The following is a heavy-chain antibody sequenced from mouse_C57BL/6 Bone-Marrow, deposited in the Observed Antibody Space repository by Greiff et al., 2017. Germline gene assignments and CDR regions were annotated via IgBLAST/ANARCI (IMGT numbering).Heavy chain of an antibody. CDR2: IYPGSGNT. CDR3: ARESLYYYGSSYALAY. V-gene: IGHV1-66*01. J-gene: IGHJ3*01. Sequence: QVQLQQSGPELVTPGASVKISCKASGYSFTSYYIHWVKQRPGQGLEWIGWIYPGSGNTKYNEKFKGKATLTADTSSSTAYMQLSSLTSEDSAVYYCARESLYYYGSSYALAYWGQGTLVTVSA. D-gene: IGHD1-1*01. CDR1: GYSFTSYY.